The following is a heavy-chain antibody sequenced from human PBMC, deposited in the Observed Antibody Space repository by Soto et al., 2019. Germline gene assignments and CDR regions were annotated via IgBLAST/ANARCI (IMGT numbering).Heavy chain of an antibody. Sequence: ASVKVSCKASGYTFTSYGISWVRQAPGQGLEWMGWISAYNGNTNYAQKLQGRVTMTTDTSTSTAYMELRSLRSDDTAVYYCARDAPQEYYGGNPSWFDPWGQGTLVTVSS. V-gene: IGHV1-18*01. CDR1: GYTFTSYG. CDR2: ISAYNGNT. CDR3: ARDAPQEYYGGNPSWFDP. J-gene: IGHJ5*02. D-gene: IGHD4-17*01.